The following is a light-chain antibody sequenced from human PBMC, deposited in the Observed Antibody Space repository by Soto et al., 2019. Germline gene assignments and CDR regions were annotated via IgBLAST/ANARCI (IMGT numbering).Light chain of an antibody. V-gene: IGLV2-14*01. CDR3: NSYTSSSTRV. Sequence: QPASVSGSPGQSITISCTGTSSDVGGYNYVSWYQQHPGKAPKVMIYEVSNRPSGVSNRFSGSKSGNTASLTISGLQAEDEADYYCNSYTSSSTRVFGGGTKVTVL. J-gene: IGLJ3*02. CDR1: SSDVGGYNY. CDR2: EVS.